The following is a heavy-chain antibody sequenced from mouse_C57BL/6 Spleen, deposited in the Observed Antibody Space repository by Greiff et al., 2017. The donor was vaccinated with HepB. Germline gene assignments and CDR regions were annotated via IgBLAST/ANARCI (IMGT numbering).Heavy chain of an antibody. D-gene: IGHD1-1*01. Sequence: VQGVESGAELARPGASVKLSCKASGYTFTSYGISWVKQRTGQGLEWIGEIYPRSGNTYYNEKFKGKATLTADKSSSTAYMALRSLTSEDSAVYFCARGPLYYCGSSYAMDYWGQGTSVTVSS. CDR2: IYPRSGNT. CDR3: ARGPLYYCGSSYAMDY. V-gene: IGHV1-81*01. J-gene: IGHJ4*01. CDR1: GYTFTSYG.